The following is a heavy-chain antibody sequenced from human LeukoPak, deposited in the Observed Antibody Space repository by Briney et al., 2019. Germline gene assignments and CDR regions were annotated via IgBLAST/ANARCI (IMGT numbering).Heavy chain of an antibody. CDR3: ARDITIFGVGETIPV. V-gene: IGHV4-59*01. CDR2: IYYSGST. D-gene: IGHD3-3*01. Sequence: SETLSLTCTVSGGSISSYYWSWIRQPPGKGLEWIGYIYYSGSTNYNPSLKSRVTISVDTSKNQFSLKLSSVAAADTAVYYCARDITIFGVGETIPVWGKGTTVTVSS. J-gene: IGHJ6*04. CDR1: GGSISSYY.